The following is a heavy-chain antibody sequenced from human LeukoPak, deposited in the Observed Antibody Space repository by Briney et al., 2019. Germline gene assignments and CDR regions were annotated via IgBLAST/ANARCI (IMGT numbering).Heavy chain of an antibody. CDR3: ARLPTIVAPAWTHQPFDP. Sequence: GASVKVSCKASGYTFINYGIGWVRQAPGQGLEWMGWISPYNGKTKYAQNLQGRVTMYTSTSTAYMALKSLTFDDTAVYYCARLPTIVAPAWTHQPFDPWGQGTLVIVSS. D-gene: IGHD2-2*01. CDR2: ISPYNGKT. J-gene: IGHJ5*02. CDR1: GYTFINYG. V-gene: IGHV1-18*01.